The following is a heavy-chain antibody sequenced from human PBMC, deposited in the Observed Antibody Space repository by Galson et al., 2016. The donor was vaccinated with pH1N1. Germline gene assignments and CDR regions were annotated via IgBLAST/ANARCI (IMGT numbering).Heavy chain of an antibody. CDR1: GGSISSGGYY. D-gene: IGHD4-17*01. J-gene: IGHJ5*02. Sequence: TLSLTCTVSGGSISSGGYYWSWIRQHPGKALEWLALIDWDDDKYYSTSLKTRLTISKDTSKNQVVLTMTNMDPVDTATYYCARMTYGDYSNWFDPWGQGTLVTVSS. V-gene: IGHV2-70*01. CDR3: ARMTYGDYSNWFDP. CDR2: IDWDDDK.